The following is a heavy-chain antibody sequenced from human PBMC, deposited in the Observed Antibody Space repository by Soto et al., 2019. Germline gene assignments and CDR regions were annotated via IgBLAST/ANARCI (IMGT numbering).Heavy chain of an antibody. CDR1: GGSFSGYY. D-gene: IGHD4-17*01. J-gene: IGHJ6*03. CDR2: INHSGST. Sequence: SETLSLTCAVYGGSFSGYYWSWIRQPPGKGLEWIGEINHSGSTNYNPSLKSRVTISVDTSKNQFSLKLSSVTAADTAVYYCAKAVTYYYYYYMDVWGKGTTVTVSS. CDR3: AKAVTYYYYYYMDV. V-gene: IGHV4-34*01.